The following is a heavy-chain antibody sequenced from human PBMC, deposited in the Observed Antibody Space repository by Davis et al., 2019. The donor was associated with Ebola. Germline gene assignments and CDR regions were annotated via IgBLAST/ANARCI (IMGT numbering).Heavy chain of an antibody. CDR3: ARAQFPTTSDH. CDR1: GYTFTSYY. J-gene: IGHJ4*02. CDR2: INPSGGST. D-gene: IGHD1-1*01. V-gene: IGHV1-46*01. Sequence: AASVKVSCKASGYTFTSYYMHWVRQAPGQGLEWMGIINPSGGSTSYAQKFQGRVTMTRDTSISTAYMEVGSLRSDDTAVYYCARAQFPTTSDHWGQGTLVTVSS.